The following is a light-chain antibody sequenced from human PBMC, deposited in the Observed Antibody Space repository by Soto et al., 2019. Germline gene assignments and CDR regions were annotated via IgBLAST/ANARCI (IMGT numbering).Light chain of an antibody. CDR3: QQFNSYPWT. V-gene: IGKV1-5*01. CDR1: QSIRSW. Sequence: DIQMTQSPSALSASVGDRVTITCRASQSIRSWLAWYQHKPGKAPKLLIHDGSTLQSGVPSRFSGSGSGTDFTLTISSLQADDFATYYCQQFNSYPWTFGQGTKVEIK. CDR2: DGS. J-gene: IGKJ1*01.